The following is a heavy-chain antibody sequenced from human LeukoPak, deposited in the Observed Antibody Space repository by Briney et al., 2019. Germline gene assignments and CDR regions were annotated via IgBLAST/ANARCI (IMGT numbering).Heavy chain of an antibody. Sequence: ASVKVSCKASGGTFSSYAINWVRQATGQGLEWMGWMNPNSGNTGYAQKFQGRVTITRNTSISTAYMELSSLRSEDAAVYYCARRLSVVDFWSGYYNWYFDLWGRGTLVTVSS. CDR2: MNPNSGNT. CDR1: GGTFSSYA. V-gene: IGHV1-8*03. J-gene: IGHJ2*01. D-gene: IGHD3-3*01. CDR3: ARRLSVVDFWSGYYNWYFDL.